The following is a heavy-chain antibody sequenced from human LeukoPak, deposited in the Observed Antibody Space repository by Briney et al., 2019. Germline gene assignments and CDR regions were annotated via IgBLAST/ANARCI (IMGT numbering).Heavy chain of an antibody. CDR1: GGSISSSSYY. V-gene: IGHV4-39*01. J-gene: IGHJ5*02. Sequence: SETLSLTCTVSGGSISSSSYYWGWIRQPPGKGLEWIGSIYYSGSTYYNPSLKSRVTISVDTSKNQFSLKLNSVTAADTAVYYCARHASDTAGRFDPWGQGTLVTVSS. CDR3: ARHASDTAGRFDP. CDR2: IYYSGST. D-gene: IGHD5-18*01.